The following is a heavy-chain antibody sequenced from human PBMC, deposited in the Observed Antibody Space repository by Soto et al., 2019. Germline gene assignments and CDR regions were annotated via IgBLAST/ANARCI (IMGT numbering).Heavy chain of an antibody. Sequence: SSETLSLTCAVSGYSISSGYYWGWIRQPPGKGLEWIGSIYHSGSTYYNPSLKSRVTISVDTSKNQFSLKLSSVTAADTAVYYCARAHGYYDFWSGYYRAPYYYYGMDVWGQGTTVTVSS. CDR3: ARAHGYYDFWSGYYRAPYYYYGMDV. V-gene: IGHV4-38-2*01. D-gene: IGHD3-3*01. CDR2: IYHSGST. CDR1: GYSISSGYY. J-gene: IGHJ6*02.